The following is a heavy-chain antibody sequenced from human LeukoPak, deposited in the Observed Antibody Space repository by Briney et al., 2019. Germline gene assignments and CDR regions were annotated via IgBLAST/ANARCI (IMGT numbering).Heavy chain of an antibody. D-gene: IGHD3-22*01. J-gene: IGHJ4*02. CDR1: GFIFNNYA. CDR3: ARDDYYDSSGYYNPDY. CDR2: ISWNSGSI. V-gene: IGHV3-9*01. Sequence: RSLRLSCAGSGFIFNNYAMHWVRQPPGKGLEWVSGISWNSGSIDYADSVKGRFTISRDNAKNSLYLQMNSLRAEDTAVYYCARDDYYDSSGYYNPDYWGQGTLVTVSS.